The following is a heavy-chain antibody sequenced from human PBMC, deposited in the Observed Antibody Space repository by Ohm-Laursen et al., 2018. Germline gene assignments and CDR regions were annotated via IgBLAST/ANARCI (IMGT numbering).Heavy chain of an antibody. J-gene: IGHJ5*02. CDR2: IWYDGSNK. CDR3: ARDLRGPFDP. CDR1: GFTFSSYG. V-gene: IGHV3-33*01. Sequence: SLRLSCTASGFTFSSYGMHWVRQAPGKGLEWVAVIWYDGSNKYYADSVKGRFTISRDNSKNTLYLQMNNLRAEDTAVYYCARDLRGPFDPWGQGTLVTVSS.